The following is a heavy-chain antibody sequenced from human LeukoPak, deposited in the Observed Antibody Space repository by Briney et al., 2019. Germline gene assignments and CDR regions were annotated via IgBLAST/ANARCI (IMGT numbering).Heavy chain of an antibody. D-gene: IGHD1-26*01. CDR2: ISYDGSNK. CDR3: AKAIVGATPGGFDY. CDR1: GFTFSSYG. Sequence: GGSLRLSCAASGFTFSSYGMHWVRQVPGKWLEWVAVISYDGSNKYYADSVKGRFTISRDNSKNTLYLQMNSLRAEDTAVYYCAKAIVGATPGGFDYWGQGTLVTVSS. J-gene: IGHJ4*02. V-gene: IGHV3-30*18.